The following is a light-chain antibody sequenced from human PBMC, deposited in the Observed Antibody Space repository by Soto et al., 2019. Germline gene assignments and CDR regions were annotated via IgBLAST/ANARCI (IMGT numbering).Light chain of an antibody. Sequence: EIVLTQSPGTLSSSPGERVTLSCRASQSVGGSFLAWYHQKPGQAPRLLMSGASSRASGIPNRFSGSGSGTDSTLTIRRLEPEDFGIYYCQQYARSTTFGQGTRLEIK. J-gene: IGKJ5*01. V-gene: IGKV3-20*01. CDR3: QQYARSTT. CDR2: GAS. CDR1: QSVGGSF.